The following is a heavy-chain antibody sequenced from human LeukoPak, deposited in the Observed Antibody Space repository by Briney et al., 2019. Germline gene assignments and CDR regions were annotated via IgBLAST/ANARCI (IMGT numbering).Heavy chain of an antibody. J-gene: IGHJ4*02. V-gene: IGHV1-69*06. CDR2: IIPIFGTA. CDR1: GGTFSSYA. CDR3: ASPIAAAGTLFDY. D-gene: IGHD6-13*01. Sequence: ASVKVSCKASGGTFSSYAISWVRQAPGEGLEWMGGIIPIFGTANYAQKFQGRVTITADKSTSTAYMELSSLRSEDTAVYYCASPIAAAGTLFDYWGQGTLVTVSS.